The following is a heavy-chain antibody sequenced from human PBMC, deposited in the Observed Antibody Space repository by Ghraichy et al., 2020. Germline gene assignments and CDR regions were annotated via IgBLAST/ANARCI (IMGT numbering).Heavy chain of an antibody. CDR2: IYYSGST. J-gene: IGHJ5*02. Sequence: SETLSLTCTVSGGSISSSSYYWGWIRQPPGKGLEWIGSIYYSGSTYYNPSLKSRVTISVDTSKNQFSLKLSSVTAADTAVYYCASRSGYSSSWLAGGQGNWFDPWGQGTLVTVSS. CDR1: GGSISSSSYY. D-gene: IGHD6-13*01. CDR3: ASRSGYSSSWLAGGQGNWFDP. V-gene: IGHV4-39*07.